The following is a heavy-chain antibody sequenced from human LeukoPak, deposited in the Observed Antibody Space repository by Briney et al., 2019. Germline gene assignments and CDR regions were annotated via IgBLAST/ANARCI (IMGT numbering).Heavy chain of an antibody. Sequence: PGRSLRLSCAASGFTFSSYGMHWVRQAPGKGLEWVAVISYDGSNKYYADSVKGRFTISRDNSKNTLYLQMNSLRAEDTAVYYCAKPRQWLVPYFDYWGQGTLVTVSS. J-gene: IGHJ4*02. V-gene: IGHV3-30*18. D-gene: IGHD6-19*01. CDR1: GFTFSSYG. CDR3: AKPRQWLVPYFDY. CDR2: ISYDGSNK.